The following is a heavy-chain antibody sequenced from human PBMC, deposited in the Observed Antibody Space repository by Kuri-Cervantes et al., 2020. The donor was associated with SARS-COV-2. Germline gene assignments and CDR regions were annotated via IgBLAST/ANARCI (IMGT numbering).Heavy chain of an antibody. D-gene: IGHD2-2*01. V-gene: IGHV3-48*03. CDR2: ISSNGNTI. CDR1: GFLFSSYE. Sequence: GESLKISCIASGFLFSSYEMNWVRQAPGKGLEWISYISSNGNTIYYADSVKGRFTISRDNAKDSLDLQMNSLRAEDTAVYYCAKATNNYCSSTSCYQGGYFDLWGRGTLVTVSS. CDR3: AKATNNYCSSTSCYQGGYFDL. J-gene: IGHJ2*01.